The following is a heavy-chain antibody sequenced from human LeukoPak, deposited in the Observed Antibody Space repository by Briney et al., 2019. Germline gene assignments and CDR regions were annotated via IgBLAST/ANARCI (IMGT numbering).Heavy chain of an antibody. D-gene: IGHD2-15*01. CDR3: ARDPTPRYCSGGSCYTHYGMDV. Sequence: GGSLRLSCAASGFTFSSYTMNLVRQAPGKGLEWVSSISSSTSYIYYADSVKGRLTISRDNAKNSLYLQMNSLRAEDTAIYYCARDPTPRYCSGGSCYTHYGMDVWGQGTTVTVSS. J-gene: IGHJ6*02. V-gene: IGHV3-21*01. CDR2: ISSSTSYI. CDR1: GFTFSSYT.